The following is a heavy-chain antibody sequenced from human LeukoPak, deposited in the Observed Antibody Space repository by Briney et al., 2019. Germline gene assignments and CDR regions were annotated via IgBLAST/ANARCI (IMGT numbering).Heavy chain of an antibody. J-gene: IGHJ4*02. D-gene: IGHD2-2*01. CDR3: ARGIPYQAHDFDY. CDR2: INPNSGGA. CDR1: GYTLTGYY. V-gene: IGHV1-2*02. Sequence: ASVKVSCKASGYTLTGYYMHWVRQAPGQGLEWMGWINPNSGGANYAQKFQGRVTMTRDTSISTAYMELSRLRSDDTAVYYCARGIPYQAHDFDYWGQGTLVTVSS.